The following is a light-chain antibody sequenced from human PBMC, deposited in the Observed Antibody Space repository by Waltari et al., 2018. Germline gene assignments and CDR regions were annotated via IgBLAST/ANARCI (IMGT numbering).Light chain of an antibody. CDR2: KIS. Sequence: DVVLTQSPLSLPVTLGQAASISCRSSQSLVHSNGGTFLSWFHQRPGQSPRRLIYKISNRDSGVPDRFSGSGSGPDVTLKISRVEAEDVWVYYGMQGSHWPYSFGQGTKLEIK. J-gene: IGKJ2*03. CDR3: MQGSHWPYS. CDR1: QSLVHSNGGTF. V-gene: IGKV2-30*02.